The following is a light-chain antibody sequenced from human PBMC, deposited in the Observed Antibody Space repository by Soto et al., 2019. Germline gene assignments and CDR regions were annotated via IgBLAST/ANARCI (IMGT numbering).Light chain of an antibody. CDR2: GAS. J-gene: IGKJ3*01. CDR3: QQYQSYFLT. V-gene: IGKV3-20*01. CDR1: QSITGNY. Sequence: DIVLTQSPGTLSLSPGDRATLSCRASQSITGNYLAWHQQKPGQAPKLLIYGASTRAPGIPDRFNGSGSGTDFTLTISGLQPDDFATYYCQQYQSYFLTFGPGTTVDMK.